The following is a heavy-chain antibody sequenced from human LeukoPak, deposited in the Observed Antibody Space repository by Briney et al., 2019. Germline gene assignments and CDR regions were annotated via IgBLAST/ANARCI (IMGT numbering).Heavy chain of an antibody. CDR3: AREYPRESWFGASYYFDY. D-gene: IGHD3-10*01. CDR1: GYTFTSYG. J-gene: IGHJ4*02. V-gene: IGHV1-69*05. CDR2: IIPIFGTA. Sequence: SVKVSCKASGYTFTSYGISWVRQAPGQGLEWMGRIIPIFGTANYAQKFQGRGTITTDESTSTAYMELSSLRSEDTAVYYCAREYPRESWFGASYYFDYWGQGTLVTVSS.